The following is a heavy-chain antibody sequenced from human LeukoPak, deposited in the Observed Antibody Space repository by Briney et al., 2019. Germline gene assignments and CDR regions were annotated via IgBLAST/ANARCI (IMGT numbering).Heavy chain of an antibody. CDR3: AKSPRSAADNWFDP. Sequence: GGSLRLSCAASGFTLSAYAMNWVRQAPGKGLEWVSGISAGGGSTYYADSVKGRFTISRDNSKNTLYLQMNSLTVEDTAVYYCAKSPRSAADNWFDPWGQGTLVTVSS. CDR1: GFTLSAYA. CDR2: ISAGGGST. V-gene: IGHV3-23*01. J-gene: IGHJ5*02. D-gene: IGHD6-13*01.